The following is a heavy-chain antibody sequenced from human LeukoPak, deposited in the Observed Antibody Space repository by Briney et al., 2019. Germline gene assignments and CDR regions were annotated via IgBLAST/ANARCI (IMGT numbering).Heavy chain of an antibody. CDR1: GFTFSSYW. Sequence: GGSLRLSCVASGFTFSSYWMSWVRQAPGKGLEWVANIKQDGSEKYYVDSVKGRFTISRDNAKNSLYLQMNSLRAEDTAVYYCARHGEGFDYWGQRTLVTVSS. CDR3: ARHGEGFDY. CDR2: IKQDGSEK. J-gene: IGHJ4*02. V-gene: IGHV3-7*01. D-gene: IGHD4-17*01.